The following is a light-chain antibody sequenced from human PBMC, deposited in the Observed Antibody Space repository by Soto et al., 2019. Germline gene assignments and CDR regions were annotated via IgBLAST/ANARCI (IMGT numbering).Light chain of an antibody. CDR3: QSYDNSLSGYV. V-gene: IGLV1-40*01. J-gene: IGLJ1*01. CDR2: GNI. Sequence: QSVLTQPPSVSGAPGQRVTISCTGSSSNIGAGYDVHWYQQLPGTAPKLLIYGNINRPSGVPDRFSGSKSGTSASLAIAELQAEDEADYYCQSYDNSLSGYVFGTGTKVTVL. CDR1: SSNIGAGYD.